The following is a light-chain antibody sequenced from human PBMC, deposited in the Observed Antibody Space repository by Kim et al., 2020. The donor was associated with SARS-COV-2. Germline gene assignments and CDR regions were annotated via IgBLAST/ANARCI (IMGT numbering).Light chain of an antibody. J-gene: IGLJ2*01. V-gene: IGLV1-40*01. Sequence: QGVTFSCTGSSSNIGAGYVVHWYQQLPGTAPNLLIYGTSNRPSGVPDRFSGSKSGTSASLAITGLQAEDEADYYCQSYDSSLSGSQFGGGTQLTVL. CDR3: QSYDSSLSGSQ. CDR2: GTS. CDR1: SSNIGAGYV.